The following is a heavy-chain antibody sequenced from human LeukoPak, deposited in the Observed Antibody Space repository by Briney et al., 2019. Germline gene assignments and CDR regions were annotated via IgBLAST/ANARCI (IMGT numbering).Heavy chain of an antibody. Sequence: SETLSLTCTVSGGSISSYYWSWIRQPPGKGLEWIGYIYYSGSTNYNPSLKSRVTISVDTSKNQFSLKLSSVTAADTAVYYCARDDGYCSSTSCYGSFDYWGQGTLVTVSS. J-gene: IGHJ4*02. D-gene: IGHD2-2*01. CDR1: GGSISSYY. CDR3: ARDDGYCSSTSCYGSFDY. V-gene: IGHV4-59*01. CDR2: IYYSGST.